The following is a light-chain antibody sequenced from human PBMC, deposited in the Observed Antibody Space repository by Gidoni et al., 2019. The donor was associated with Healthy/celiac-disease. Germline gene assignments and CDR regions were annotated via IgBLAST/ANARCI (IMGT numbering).Light chain of an antibody. CDR2: DVS. V-gene: IGLV2-14*03. Sequence: QSALTQPASVSESPGQSLAISCTGRSSDVGGYNYVPWYQQHPGKAPKLMIYDVSNRPSGVSDRFSGSKSGNTASLTISGLQAEDEADYYCSSYTSSSTVVFGGGAKLTVL. J-gene: IGLJ2*01. CDR3: SSYTSSSTVV. CDR1: SSDVGGYNY.